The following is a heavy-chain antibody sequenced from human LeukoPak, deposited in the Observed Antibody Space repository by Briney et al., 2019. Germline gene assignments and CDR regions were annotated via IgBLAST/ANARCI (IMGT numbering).Heavy chain of an antibody. Sequence: GGSLRLSCAASGFTFSIYSMNWVRQVPGKGLEWVSFISGSSSSTFYADSVKGRFAVSRDNAKNSLYLQMNSLRHEDTAVYSCARNPGGIGDYWGQGTLVTVSS. V-gene: IGHV3-48*02. CDR1: GFTFSIYS. D-gene: IGHD4-23*01. J-gene: IGHJ4*02. CDR3: ARNPGGIGDY. CDR2: ISGSSSST.